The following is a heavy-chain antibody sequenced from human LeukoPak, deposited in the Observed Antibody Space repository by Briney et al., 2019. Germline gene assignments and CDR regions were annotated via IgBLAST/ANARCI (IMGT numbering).Heavy chain of an antibody. J-gene: IGHJ4*02. Sequence: SETLSLTCTVSGGSISSYYWTWLRQPAGKGLEWIGRIYPSGSTNYNPSLKSRVTMSVDTSKNQFSLKLSSVTAADTAVYYCARENSGSYREFDYWGQGTLVTVSP. D-gene: IGHD1-26*01. CDR2: IYPSGST. CDR3: ARENSGSYREFDY. CDR1: GGSISSYY. V-gene: IGHV4-4*07.